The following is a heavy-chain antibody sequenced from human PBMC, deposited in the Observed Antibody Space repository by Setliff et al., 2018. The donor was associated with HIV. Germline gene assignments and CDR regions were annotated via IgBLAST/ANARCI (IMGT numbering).Heavy chain of an antibody. J-gene: IGHJ6*03. V-gene: IGHV3-9*03. CDR1: GFRFGHYV. D-gene: IGHD1-26*01. CDR2: ISWSSGGV. Sequence: GGSLRLSCAASGFRFGHYVMHWVRQPPGKGLEWVSGISWSSGGVGYADSVKGRFTVYRDNAKNSLYLQMNSLRAEDMALYYCAKGAGGGTYVSDYYYTAVWGKGTTVTVSS. CDR3: AKGAGGGTYVSDYYYTAV.